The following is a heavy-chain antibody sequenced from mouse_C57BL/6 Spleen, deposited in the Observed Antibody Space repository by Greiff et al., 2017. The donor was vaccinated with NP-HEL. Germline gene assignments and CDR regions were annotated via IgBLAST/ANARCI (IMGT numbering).Heavy chain of an antibody. CDR2: ISSGGSYT. CDR1: GFTFSSYG. D-gene: IGHD1-1*01. V-gene: IGHV5-6*01. J-gene: IGHJ2*01. CDR3: ARHNGSSSYYFDY. Sequence: EVKLVESGGDLVKPGGSLKLSCAASGFTFSSYGMSWVRQTPDKRLEWVATISSGGSYTYYPDSVKGRFTISRDNAKNTLYLQMSSLKSEDTAMYYGARHNGSSSYYFDYWGQGTTLTVSS.